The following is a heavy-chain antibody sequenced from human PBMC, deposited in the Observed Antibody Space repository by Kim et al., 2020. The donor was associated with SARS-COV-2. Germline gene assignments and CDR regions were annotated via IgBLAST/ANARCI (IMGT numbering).Heavy chain of an antibody. CDR3: AKPGGSGYYLYPLRY. Sequence: GGSLRLSCAASGFTFSSYAMHWVRQAPGKGLEWVAVISYDGSNKYYADSVKGRFTISRDNSKNTLYLQMNSLRAEDTAVYYCAKPGGSGYYLYPLRYWGQGTLVTVSS. V-gene: IGHV3-30-3*01. D-gene: IGHD3-22*01. J-gene: IGHJ4*02. CDR2: ISYDGSNK. CDR1: GFTFSSYA.